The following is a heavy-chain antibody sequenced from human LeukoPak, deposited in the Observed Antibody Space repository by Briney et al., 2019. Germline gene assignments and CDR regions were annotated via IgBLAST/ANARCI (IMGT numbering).Heavy chain of an antibody. Sequence: PGGPLRLSCAASGFTFISYEMNWVRQAPGKGLEWVSYISSSGSTIYYADSVKGRFTISRDNAKNSLYLQMNSLRAEDTAVYYCARDDTDGSGSYYIDYWGQGTLVTVSS. CDR1: GFTFISYE. CDR2: ISSSGSTI. D-gene: IGHD3-10*01. V-gene: IGHV3-48*03. J-gene: IGHJ4*02. CDR3: ARDDTDGSGSYYIDY.